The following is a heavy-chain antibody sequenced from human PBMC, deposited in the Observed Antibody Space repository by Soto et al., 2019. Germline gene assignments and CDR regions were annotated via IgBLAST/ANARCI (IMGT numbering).Heavy chain of an antibody. J-gene: IGHJ4*02. Sequence: EVQLVESGGGLVQPGGSLRLSCADSGFMFSTYWMTWVRQAPGKGLERVANIKQDGSAKYYVDSVKGRFTVSRDNDENSLHLQISSLRVDDAAVYYCAKNGRPYGSSWLDHWGQGTLVTVSS. CDR3: AKNGRPYGSSWLDH. D-gene: IGHD6-13*01. V-gene: IGHV3-7*03. CDR1: GFMFSTYW. CDR2: IKQDGSAK.